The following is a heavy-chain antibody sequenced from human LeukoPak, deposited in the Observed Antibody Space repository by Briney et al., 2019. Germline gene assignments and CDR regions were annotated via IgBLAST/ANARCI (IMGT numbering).Heavy chain of an antibody. V-gene: IGHV1-8*01. CDR2: MNPNSGNT. Sequence: ASVKVSCKASGYTFTSYDINWVRQATGQGLEWMGWMNPNSGNTGYAQKFQGRVTMTRNTSISTAYMELSSLRSEDTAVYYCATTAYRQDPYRSGWYGEDFDYWGQGTLVTVSS. D-gene: IGHD6-19*01. J-gene: IGHJ4*02. CDR1: GYTFTSYD. CDR3: ATTAYRQDPYRSGWYGEDFDY.